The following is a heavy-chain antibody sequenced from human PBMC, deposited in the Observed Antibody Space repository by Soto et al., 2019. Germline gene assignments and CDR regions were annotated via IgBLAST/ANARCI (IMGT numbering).Heavy chain of an antibody. CDR2: ISAYNGNT. CDR3: ARPLCGYGDYALPLNY. V-gene: IGHV1-18*04. Sequence: QVPLVQSGAEVKRPGASVKVSCKASGYTFTGYGIAWVRQAPGQGLEWMGWISAYNGNTLQTQKFQDRLTMTTDTSADTACIELRSLRSDDTAVYYCARPLCGYGDYALPLNYWGQGTLVSVSS. CDR1: GYTFTGYG. J-gene: IGHJ4*02. D-gene: IGHD4-17*01.